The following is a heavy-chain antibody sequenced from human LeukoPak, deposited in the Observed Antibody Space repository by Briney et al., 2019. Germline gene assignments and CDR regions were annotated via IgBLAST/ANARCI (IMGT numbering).Heavy chain of an antibody. CDR3: ARLRDCSGGSCYDGDAFDI. D-gene: IGHD2-15*01. CDR1: GFTFDDYA. CDR2: INWNGGST. Sequence: RPGGSLRLSCAASGFTFDDYAMHWVRQAPGKGLEWVSLINWNGGSTGYADSVKGRFTISRDNAKNSLYLQMNSLRAEDTALYYCARLRDCSGGSCYDGDAFDIWGQGTMVTVSS. V-gene: IGHV3-20*04. J-gene: IGHJ3*02.